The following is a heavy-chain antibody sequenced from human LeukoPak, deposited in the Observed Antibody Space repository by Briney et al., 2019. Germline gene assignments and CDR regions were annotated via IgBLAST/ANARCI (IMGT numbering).Heavy chain of an antibody. V-gene: IGHV4-4*02. CDR1: GGSISSSNW. CDR2: IYHTGST. J-gene: IGHJ4*02. Sequence: SETLSLTCAVSGGSISSSNWWSWVRQPPGKGLEWIGEIYHTGSTYYNPSLKSRLTISVDTSKNHFSLKVNSVTVADTAVYYCARQMGYCSTSSCYTSDYFDSWGQGALVIVSS. D-gene: IGHD2-2*01. CDR3: ARQMGYCSTSSCYTSDYFDS.